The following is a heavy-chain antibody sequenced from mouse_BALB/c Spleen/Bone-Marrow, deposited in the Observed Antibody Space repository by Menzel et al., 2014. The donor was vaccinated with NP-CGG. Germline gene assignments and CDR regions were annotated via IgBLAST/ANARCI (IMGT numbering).Heavy chain of an antibody. J-gene: IGHJ1*01. V-gene: IGHV1-61*01. D-gene: IGHD1-1*01. Sequence: QVQLKQSGAELARPGASVKLSCKASGYSFTSYWMNWVKQRPGQGLEWIGMIHPSDSETRLNQKFKDKATLTVDKSSSTAYMQLSSPTSEDSAVYYCAREREITTVVAGDWYFDVWGAGTTVTVSS. CDR3: AREREITTVVAGDWYFDV. CDR1: GYSFTSYW. CDR2: IHPSDSET.